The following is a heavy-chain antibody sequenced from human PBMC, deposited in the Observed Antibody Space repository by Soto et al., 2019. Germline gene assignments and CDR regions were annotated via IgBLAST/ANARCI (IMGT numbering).Heavy chain of an antibody. CDR2: IYYSGST. CDR1: GGSISSGDYY. J-gene: IGHJ4*02. CDR3: ARDQGVVAATNYFDY. Sequence: SETLSLTCTVSGGSISSGDYYWSWIRPPPGKGLEWIGYIYYSGSTYYNPSLKSRVTISVDTSKNQFSLKLSSVTAADTAVYYCARDQGVVAATNYFDYWGQGTLVTVSS. V-gene: IGHV4-30-4*01. D-gene: IGHD2-15*01.